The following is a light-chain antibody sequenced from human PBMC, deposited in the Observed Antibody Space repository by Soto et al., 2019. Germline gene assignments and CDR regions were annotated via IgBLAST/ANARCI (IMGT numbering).Light chain of an antibody. J-gene: IGLJ2*01. CDR3: QVWDRPTDPV. Sequence: VLTQPPSVSVAPGKTAIITCGGNDIETKSVHWYQQKAGQAPVLVMSFDSDRPSGIPERFSGSNSGNTASLTITRAEAGDEADYYCQVWDRPTDPVFGGGTQLTVL. V-gene: IGLV3-21*01. CDR2: FDS. CDR1: DIETKS.